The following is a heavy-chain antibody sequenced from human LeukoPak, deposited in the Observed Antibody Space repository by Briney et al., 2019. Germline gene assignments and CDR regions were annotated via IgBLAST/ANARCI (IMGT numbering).Heavy chain of an antibody. CDR3: AKSGALKWAY. CDR2: ISRSGGNS. Sequence: GGSLRLSCEASGFTQNAMGWVRQAPGKGLEWVASISRSGGNSHYADSVKDRFTISRDNSKNTLYLQMNSLRAEDTAVYYCAKSGALKWAYWGQGTLVTVSS. V-gene: IGHV3-23*01. J-gene: IGHJ4*02. CDR1: GFTQNA. D-gene: IGHD2-8*01.